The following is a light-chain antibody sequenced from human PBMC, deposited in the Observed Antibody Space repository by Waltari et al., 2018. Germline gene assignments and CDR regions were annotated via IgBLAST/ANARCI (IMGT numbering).Light chain of an antibody. Sequence: QLVLTESPSASDSLGASAKPPCTLSTGPSSYALAWHHQQPEKDPRYFMKLNSDGSHSKGDGIPYRFSCYSTGAQRCLTITSLESDDEADYYCRTWGTGTVVFCGRTKLTVL. V-gene: IGLV4-69*01. J-gene: IGLJ2*01. CDR1: TGPSSYA. CDR3: RTWGTGTVV. CDR2: LNSDGSH.